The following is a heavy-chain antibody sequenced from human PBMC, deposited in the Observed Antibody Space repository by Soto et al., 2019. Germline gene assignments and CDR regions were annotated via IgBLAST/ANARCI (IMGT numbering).Heavy chain of an antibody. V-gene: IGHV3-23*01. CDR1: GFTFSGFTFSSYA. CDR3: AKGGRPPREPFMDV. D-gene: IGHD1-1*01. J-gene: IGHJ6*02. CDR2: ISGTDVRT. Sequence: EVQLLESGGGLVQPGGSLRLSCAASGFTFSGFTFSSYAMTWFRQAPGKGLEWVSTISGTDVRTYYADSVKGRFTIARDNSKNTLYVRMNGLRAEDTAVYYCAKGGRPPREPFMDVWGQGTTVTVSS.